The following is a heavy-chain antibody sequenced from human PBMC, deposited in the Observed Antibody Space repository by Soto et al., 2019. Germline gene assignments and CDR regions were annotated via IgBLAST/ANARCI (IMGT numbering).Heavy chain of an antibody. Sequence: SETLSLTCTFSGGSISSSSYYWGWLRQPPGKGLEWIGYISYSGSTDYNPSLKSRVTISFDASKNQISLQVRSATAADAAVYYCARDLKEYCSDGKCNWFDPWGQGTLVTVS. V-gene: IGHV4-39*07. D-gene: IGHD2-15*01. CDR3: ARDLKEYCSDGKCNWFDP. CDR2: ISYSGST. CDR1: GGSISSSSYY. J-gene: IGHJ5*02.